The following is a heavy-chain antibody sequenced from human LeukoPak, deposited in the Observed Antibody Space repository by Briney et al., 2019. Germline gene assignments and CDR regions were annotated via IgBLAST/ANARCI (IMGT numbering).Heavy chain of an antibody. CDR2: IIPIFGTA. J-gene: IGHJ4*02. CDR1: GGTFSRYA. V-gene: IGHV1-69*05. D-gene: IGHD6-13*01. Sequence: ASVKVSCKASGGTFSRYAISWVRQAPGQGLEWMGGIIPIFGTANYAQKFQGRVTITTDESTSTAYMELSSLRSEDTAVYYCARMAQGIAAVEDYWGQGTLVTVSS. CDR3: ARMAQGIAAVEDY.